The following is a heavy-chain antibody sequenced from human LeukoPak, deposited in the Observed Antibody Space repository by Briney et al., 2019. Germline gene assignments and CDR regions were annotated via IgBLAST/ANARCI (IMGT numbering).Heavy chain of an antibody. Sequence: GGSLRLSCAASGFTFSSYWVTWVRQAPGKGLEWVANIKQDGSDQYYVDSVKGRFTISRENAKNSLYLQMNILRAEDTAVYYCAVLAATDSNDYWGQGTLVTVSS. D-gene: IGHD6-13*01. V-gene: IGHV3-7*01. CDR1: GFTFSSYW. CDR3: AVLAATDSNDY. CDR2: IKQDGSDQ. J-gene: IGHJ4*02.